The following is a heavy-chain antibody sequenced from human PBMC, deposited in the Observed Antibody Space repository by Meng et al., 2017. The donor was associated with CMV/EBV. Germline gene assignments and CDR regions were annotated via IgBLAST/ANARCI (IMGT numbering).Heavy chain of an antibody. Sequence: ASVKVSCKASGYTFTAHYFHWVRQAPGQGLEWMGWIHPHRGDTNYAQQFQGRVTMTRDTSISTAYMELSRLRSDDTAVYYCARDLGWCWDYGGNSCRSWFDPWGQGTLVTVSS. CDR3: ARDLGWCWDYGGNSCRSWFDP. CDR1: GYTFTAHY. D-gene: IGHD4-23*01. CDR2: IHPHRGDT. V-gene: IGHV1-2*02. J-gene: IGHJ5*02.